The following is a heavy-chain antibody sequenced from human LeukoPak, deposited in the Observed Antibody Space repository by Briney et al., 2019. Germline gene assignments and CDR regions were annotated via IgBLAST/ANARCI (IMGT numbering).Heavy chain of an antibody. J-gene: IGHJ4*02. V-gene: IGHV3-23*01. D-gene: IGHD2-21*01. CDR3: TRGLRIPSS. CDR1: GFTFSDYG. CDR2: ITGSGLNT. Sequence: GGSLRLSCAASGFTFSDYGMTWVRQTPGNGLEWVSSITGSGLNTYYVDSVKGRFIISRDNSKTTLYLQMNSLRVEGTAVYHCTRGLRIPSSWGQGILVTVSS.